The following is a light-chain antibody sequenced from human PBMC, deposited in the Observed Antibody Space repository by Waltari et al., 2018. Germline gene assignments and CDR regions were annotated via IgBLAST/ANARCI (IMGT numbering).Light chain of an antibody. Sequence: ETVLTQSPGTASLSPGERVTPPCRANHTVGSSSSAWYQQKPGQAPRLVIYRASSRATGIPDRFSGRVSGTDFSLTISRLGPEDVAVYYCQQHGTLPATFGQGTKVEIK. CDR1: HTVGSSS. J-gene: IGKJ1*01. CDR3: QQHGTLPAT. V-gene: IGKV3-20*01. CDR2: RAS.